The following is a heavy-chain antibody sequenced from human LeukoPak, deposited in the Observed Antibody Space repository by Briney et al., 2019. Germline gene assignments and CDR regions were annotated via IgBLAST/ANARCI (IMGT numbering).Heavy chain of an antibody. CDR2: IYSAGAT. Sequence: GGSLRLSCAASGFTVSDNYMTWVRQAPGKGLEWVSSIYSAGATHYAESVKGRFTISRDNSKNTLYLQMNSLRAEDMAVYYCARIEWERLGRAFDVWGQGTMVTVSS. V-gene: IGHV3-53*01. J-gene: IGHJ3*01. D-gene: IGHD1-26*01. CDR1: GFTVSDNY. CDR3: ARIEWERLGRAFDV.